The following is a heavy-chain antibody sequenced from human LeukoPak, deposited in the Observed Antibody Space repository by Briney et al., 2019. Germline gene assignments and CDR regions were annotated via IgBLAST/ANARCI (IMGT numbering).Heavy chain of an antibody. J-gene: IGHJ4*02. CDR1: GFTFSSYS. V-gene: IGHV3-21*01. CDR3: ARGQQQAYYFDY. CDR2: ISSSSYI. D-gene: IGHD6-13*01. Sequence: PGGSLRLSCAASGFTFSSYSMNWVRQAPGKGLEWVSSISSSSYIYYADSVKGRFTISRDNAKNSLYLQMNSLRAEDTAVYYCARGQQQAYYFDYWAREPWSPSPQ.